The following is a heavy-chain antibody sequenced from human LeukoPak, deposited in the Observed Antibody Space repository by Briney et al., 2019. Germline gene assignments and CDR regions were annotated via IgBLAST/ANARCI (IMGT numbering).Heavy chain of an antibody. CDR3: ASEAHRGGGFDS. V-gene: IGHV4-39*01. CDR2: IYFTGNT. J-gene: IGHJ4*02. CDR1: GGSISSDTSF. D-gene: IGHD3-16*01. Sequence: SGTLSLTCTVSGGSISSDTSFWGWIRQPPGKGLEWIANIYFTGNTYYNPSLKSRATISVDTSKNQFSLTLSSVTAADTAVYYCASEAHRGGGFDSWGQGTLVTVSS.